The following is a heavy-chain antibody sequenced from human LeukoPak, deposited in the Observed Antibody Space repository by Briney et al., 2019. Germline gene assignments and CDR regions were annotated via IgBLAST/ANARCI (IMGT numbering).Heavy chain of an antibody. V-gene: IGHV4-34*01. CDR3: ARKDSYSSDY. D-gene: IGHD2-15*01. Sequence: PSETLSLTCAVSGGSFSGYYWSWIRQAPGKGLEWIGEINHSGSTNYNPSLKTRVTISVDTSKHQISMQLTSVTAADTAVYDCARKDSYSSDYWGQGTLVTVSS. J-gene: IGHJ4*02. CDR1: GGSFSGYY. CDR2: INHSGST.